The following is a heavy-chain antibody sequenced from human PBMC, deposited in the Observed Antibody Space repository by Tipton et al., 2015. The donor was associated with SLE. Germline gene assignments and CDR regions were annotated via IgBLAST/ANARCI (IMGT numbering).Heavy chain of an antibody. D-gene: IGHD5-12*01. V-gene: IGHV4-34*01. Sequence: TLSLTCAVYGGSFSGYYWSWIRQPPGKGLEWIGEINHSGSTNYNPSLKSRVTISVDTSKNQFSLKLSSVTAADTAVYYCARGPEDSRLGGGLDVWGQGTTVTVSS. J-gene: IGHJ6*02. CDR1: GGSFSGYY. CDR3: ARGPEDSRLGGGLDV. CDR2: INHSGST.